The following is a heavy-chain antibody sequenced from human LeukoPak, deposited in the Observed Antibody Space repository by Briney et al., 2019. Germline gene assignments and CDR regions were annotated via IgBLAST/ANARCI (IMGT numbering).Heavy chain of an antibody. D-gene: IGHD6-13*01. CDR3: ATFVDVAAAGPFDY. V-gene: IGHV1-69*06. CDR2: IIPIFGTA. Sequence: ASVKFSCKASGGTFSSYAISWVRQAPGQGLGWMVGIIPIFGTANYAQKFQSRVTMTEDTSTDTAYMELSSLRSEDTAVYYCATFVDVAAAGPFDYWGQGTLVTVSS. CDR1: GGTFSSYA. J-gene: IGHJ4*02.